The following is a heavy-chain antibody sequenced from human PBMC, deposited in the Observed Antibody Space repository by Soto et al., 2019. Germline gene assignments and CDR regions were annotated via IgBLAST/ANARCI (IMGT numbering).Heavy chain of an antibody. CDR3: ARDQAPYSNGWYY. V-gene: IGHV1-18*01. Sequence: ASVKVSCKASGSTFTSHGIIWVRQAPGQGLEWMGWINTKNGNTHYAQKLQGRVTMTTDTSTTTAYMELRSLRTDDTAVYFCARDQAPYSNGWYYWGQGTLDTVSS. CDR1: GSTFTSHG. D-gene: IGHD6-19*01. J-gene: IGHJ4*02. CDR2: INTKNGNT.